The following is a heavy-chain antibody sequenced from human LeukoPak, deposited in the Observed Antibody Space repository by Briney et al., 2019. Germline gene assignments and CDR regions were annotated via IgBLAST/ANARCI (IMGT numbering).Heavy chain of an antibody. CDR1: GFTFSNAW. Sequence: GGSLRLSCAASGFTFSNAWMNWVRRAPGKGLEWVGSIKSKTDGGATDYAAPVKGRFTISRDDSKNTLYLQMNSLKTEDTAVYYCTTDAITIFGVVIEKQDYWGQGTLVTVSS. CDR3: TTDAITIFGVVIEKQDY. CDR2: IKSKTDGGAT. J-gene: IGHJ4*02. D-gene: IGHD3-3*01. V-gene: IGHV3-15*07.